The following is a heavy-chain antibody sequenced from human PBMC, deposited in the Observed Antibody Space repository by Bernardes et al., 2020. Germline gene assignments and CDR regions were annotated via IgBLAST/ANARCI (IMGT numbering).Heavy chain of an antibody. Sequence: ASVKVSCKASGYTFSHYGISWVRQAPGQGLEWMGWISCYSCYTNYARKFQGRVTMTTETSTKTAYMELRSLRSDDTAVYYCGRGGGIYYYEVSAFFDCWGQGALVTVS. CDR3: GRGGGIYYYEVSAFFDC. CDR1: GYTFSHYG. J-gene: IGHJ4*02. CDR2: ISCYSCYT. V-gene: IGHV1-18*01. D-gene: IGHD3-22*01.